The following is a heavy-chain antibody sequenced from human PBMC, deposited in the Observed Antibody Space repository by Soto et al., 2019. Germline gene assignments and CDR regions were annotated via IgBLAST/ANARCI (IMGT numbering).Heavy chain of an antibody. CDR3: ARPANTVADHFDL. CDR1: GYTFTIYW. D-gene: IGHD4-17*01. CDR2: IYPSDSET. Sequence: GESLKISCQVSGYTFTIYWIGWVRQMPGKGLEWMGIIYPSDSETRYSPSFQGQVTISADQSINTAYLQWDSLKASDTAIYYCARPANTVADHFDLWGQGTPVTVPS. J-gene: IGHJ4*02. V-gene: IGHV5-51*01.